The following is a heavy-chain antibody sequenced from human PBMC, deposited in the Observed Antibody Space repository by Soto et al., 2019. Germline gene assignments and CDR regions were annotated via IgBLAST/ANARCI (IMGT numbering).Heavy chain of an antibody. CDR1: GFTFSSYA. J-gene: IGHJ4*02. CDR3: AKMRDFWSGYCHAGFGY. V-gene: IGHV3-23*01. Sequence: GGSLRLSCAASGFTFSSYAMSWVRQAPGKGLEWVSAISGSGGSTYYADSVKGRFTISRDNSKNTLYLQMNSLRAEDTAVYYCAKMRDFWSGYCHAGFGYWGQGTLVTV. CDR2: ISGSGGST. D-gene: IGHD3-3*01.